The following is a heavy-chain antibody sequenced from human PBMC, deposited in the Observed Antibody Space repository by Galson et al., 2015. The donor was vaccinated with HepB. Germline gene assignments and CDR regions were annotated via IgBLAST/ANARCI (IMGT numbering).Heavy chain of an antibody. CDR2: IIPIFGTA. J-gene: IGHJ5*02. V-gene: IGHV1-69*06. CDR3: ARDQPTNAWGILYYSTPRLDP. D-gene: IGHD2-8*01. Sequence: SVKVSCKASGGTFSSYAISWVRQAPGQGLEWMGGIIPIFGTANYAQKFQGRVTITADKSTSTAYMEQSSLRSEDTAVYYCARDQPTNAWGILYYSTPRLDPWGQGTLVTVSS. CDR1: GGTFSSYA.